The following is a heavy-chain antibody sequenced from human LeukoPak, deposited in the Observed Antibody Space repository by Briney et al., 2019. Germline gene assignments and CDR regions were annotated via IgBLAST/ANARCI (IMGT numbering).Heavy chain of an antibody. J-gene: IGHJ5*02. Sequence: GESLKISCKGSGYTFTDYWIAWVRQMPGQGLEWMGIVYPGDSDTRYSPSFQGQVTISADKSTTTAYLQWSSLKASDTAMYFCTRLADTTSWGQGTLVTVSS. CDR3: TRLADTTS. D-gene: IGHD1-26*01. V-gene: IGHV5-51*01. CDR2: VYPGDSDT. CDR1: GYTFTDYW.